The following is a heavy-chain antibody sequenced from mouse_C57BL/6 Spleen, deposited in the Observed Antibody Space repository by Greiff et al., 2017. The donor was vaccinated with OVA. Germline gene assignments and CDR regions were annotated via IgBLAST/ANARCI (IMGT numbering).Heavy chain of an antibody. CDR3: ALIYYDYGGYFDY. Sequence: QVQLKQSGAELAKPGASVKLSCKASGYTFTSYWMHWVKQRPGQGLEWIGYINPSSGYTKYNQKFKDKATLTADKSSSTAYMQLSSLTYEDSAVYYCALIYYDYGGYFDYWGQGTTLTVSS. CDR2: INPSSGYT. V-gene: IGHV1-7*01. D-gene: IGHD2-4*01. CDR1: GYTFTSYW. J-gene: IGHJ2*01.